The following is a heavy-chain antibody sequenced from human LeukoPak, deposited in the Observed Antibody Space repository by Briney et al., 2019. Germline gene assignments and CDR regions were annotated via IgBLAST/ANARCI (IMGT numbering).Heavy chain of an antibody. Sequence: GGSLRLSCAASGFTFSSYGMRWVRQAPGKGLEWVSAISGSGGSTYYADSVKGRFTISRDNSKNTLYLQMHSLRAEDTAVYYCAKDLCSSTSCYWFDPWGQGTLVTVSS. CDR2: ISGSGGST. CDR1: GFTFSSYG. J-gene: IGHJ5*02. D-gene: IGHD2-2*01. V-gene: IGHV3-23*01. CDR3: AKDLCSSTSCYWFDP.